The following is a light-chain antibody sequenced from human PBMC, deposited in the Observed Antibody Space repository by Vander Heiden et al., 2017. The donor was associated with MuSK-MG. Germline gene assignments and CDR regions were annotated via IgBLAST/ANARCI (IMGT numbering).Light chain of an antibody. V-gene: IGKV1-39*01. CDR3: QQSYNTPPWT. Sequence: DIQMTQSPSSLSASVGDRVTITCRASQGISRFLNWYQQKPGKAPKLLIYAASNLQSGVPSRFSGSGSGTDFTLTISSLQPEDCATYYCQQSYNTPPWTFGQGTKVXIK. CDR1: QGISRF. J-gene: IGKJ1*01. CDR2: AAS.